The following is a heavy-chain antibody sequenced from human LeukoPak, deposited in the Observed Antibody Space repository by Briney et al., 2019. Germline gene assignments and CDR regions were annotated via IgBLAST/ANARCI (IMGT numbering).Heavy chain of an antibody. CDR2: VHYSRST. D-gene: IGHD3-10*01. CDR3: ARVISPESYFYFLEYYYMDV. V-gene: IGHV4-59*01. J-gene: IGHJ6*03. CDR1: GGSIRSYY. Sequence: SETLSLTCTVSGGSIRSYYWSWIRQPPGKGLECIGYVHYSRSTKYNPSLKSRVTISVDTSKNQFSLKLRSVTAADTAVYFCARVISPESYFYFLEYYYMDVWGKGATVTVSS.